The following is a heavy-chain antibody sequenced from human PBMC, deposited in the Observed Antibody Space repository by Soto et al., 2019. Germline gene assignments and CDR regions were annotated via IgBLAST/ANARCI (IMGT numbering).Heavy chain of an antibody. Sequence: QVQLNQWGAGLLKPSETLSLNCAVYGGSFSGYYWSWIRQPPGKGREWIGEINHSGSTNHNPSLKSRVTNSVDTSKNLFSLKLTSVTAADTAVYYCARTNGWYYYYYMDVWGNGTKVTVSS. D-gene: IGHD2-8*01. CDR2: INHSGST. V-gene: IGHV4-34*01. CDR1: GGSFSGYY. J-gene: IGHJ6*03. CDR3: ARTNGWYYYYYMDV.